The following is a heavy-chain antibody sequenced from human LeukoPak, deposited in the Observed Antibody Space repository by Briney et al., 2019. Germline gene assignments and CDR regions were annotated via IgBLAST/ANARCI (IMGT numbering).Heavy chain of an antibody. D-gene: IGHD6-19*01. Sequence: GGSLRLSCAASGFTVSSNYMSWVRQAPGKGLEWVSLIYGGGSTYYADSVRGRFTISRDNSKNTLYLQMNSLRADDTAVYYYARAYGSGWYYFDYWGQGTLVTVSS. CDR3: ARAYGSGWYYFDY. CDR2: IYGGGST. V-gene: IGHV3-53*01. J-gene: IGHJ4*02. CDR1: GFTVSSNY.